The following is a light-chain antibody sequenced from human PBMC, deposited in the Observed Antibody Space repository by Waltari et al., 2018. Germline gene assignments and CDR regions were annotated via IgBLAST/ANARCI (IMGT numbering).Light chain of an antibody. J-gene: IGLJ2*01. CDR1: SSNIGAGYD. Sequence: QSVLTQPPSVSGAPGQRVTISCTGRSSNIGAGYDVHWYQQLPGTAPKLLLDGNSNRPSGLPDRFSGAKSGTSASLAITGLQAEDEADYYCQSYDSSLSGYVVFGGGTKLTVL. V-gene: IGLV1-40*01. CDR2: GNS. CDR3: QSYDSSLSGYVV.